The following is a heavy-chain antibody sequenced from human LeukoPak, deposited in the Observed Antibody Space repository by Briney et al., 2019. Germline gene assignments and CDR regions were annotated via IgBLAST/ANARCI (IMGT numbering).Heavy chain of an antibody. CDR2: ISYDGRNK. J-gene: IGHJ4*02. CDR3: AREIYGDFGFDY. Sequence: GGSLRLSCAASGFTFSSNAMHWVRQAPGKGLEWVAVISYDGRNKYYADSVKDRFTISRDNSKNTLNLQMNSLRAEDTAMYYCAREIYGDFGFDYWGQGTLVTVSS. CDR1: GFTFSSNA. D-gene: IGHD4-17*01. V-gene: IGHV3-30*04.